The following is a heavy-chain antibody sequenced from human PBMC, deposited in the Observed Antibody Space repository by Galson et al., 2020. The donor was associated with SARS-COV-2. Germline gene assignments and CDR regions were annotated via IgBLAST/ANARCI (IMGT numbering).Heavy chain of an antibody. CDR3: AYGVVAGTGY. CDR1: GGSISSGSYY. J-gene: IGHJ4*02. Sequence: SETLSLTCTVSGGSISSGSYYWSWIRQPAGKGLEWIGRIYTSGSTNYNPSLQSRVTISIDTSKNQFSLELTSVTAADTAVYFCAYGVVAGTGYWDQGVLVTGSS. V-gene: IGHV4-61*02. CDR2: IYTSGST. D-gene: IGHD6-19*01.